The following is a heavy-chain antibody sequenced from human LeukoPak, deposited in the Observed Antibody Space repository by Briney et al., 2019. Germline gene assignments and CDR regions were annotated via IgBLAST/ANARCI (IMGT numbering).Heavy chain of an antibody. CDR3: ARLGRDCSTTTCYWYFDL. CDR1: GASISRHY. J-gene: IGHJ2*01. CDR2: IYISGNT. V-gene: IGHV4-4*07. D-gene: IGHD2-2*01. Sequence: SETLSLTCTVSGASISRHYWSWIRQPAGKGLEWIGRIYISGNTNYNPSLKSRVTMSVDTSKNQFSLKLSSVTAADTAVYYCARLGRDCSTTTCYWYFDLWGRGTLVTVSS.